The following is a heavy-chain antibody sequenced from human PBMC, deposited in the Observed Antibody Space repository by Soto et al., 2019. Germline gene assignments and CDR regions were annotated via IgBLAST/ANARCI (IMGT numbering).Heavy chain of an antibody. CDR2: INHDGGTI. V-gene: IGHV3-48*01. CDR3: ARTIRGYSYGFDY. CDR1: GFTFTFYT. J-gene: IGHJ4*02. Sequence: EVQLMESGGGLVQPGGSLRLSCAASGFTFTFYTFNWVRQAPGKGLEWVSYINHDGGTISYADSVKGRFTISRDNAKNSLFMQMNSLRAEDTGVYYCARTIRGYSYGFDYWGQGTLVTVSS. D-gene: IGHD5-18*01.